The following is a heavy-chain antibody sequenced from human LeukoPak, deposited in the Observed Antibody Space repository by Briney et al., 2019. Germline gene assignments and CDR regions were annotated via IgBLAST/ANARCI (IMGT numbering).Heavy chain of an antibody. D-gene: IGHD5-12*01. CDR3: ARAKEGFSGFDYLFDY. CDR2: ISYDGSTK. V-gene: IGHV3-30-3*01. CDR1: GFTFSTYA. J-gene: IGHJ4*02. Sequence: GGSLRLSCAASGFTFSTYAMHWVRQAPGKGLEWVALISYDGSTKYYADSVKGRFTISRDSSKKSLYLQMNSLRAEDTAVYYCARAKEGFSGFDYLFDYWGQGTLVTVSS.